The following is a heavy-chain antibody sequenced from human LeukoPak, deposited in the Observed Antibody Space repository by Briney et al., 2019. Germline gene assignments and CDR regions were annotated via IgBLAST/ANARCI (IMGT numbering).Heavy chain of an antibody. V-gene: IGHV4-59*01. CDR3: ARLDYYHFDY. Sequence: PSETLSLTCNVSGGSISRYYWSWIRQPPGKGLEWIGYISYSGSTKYNPSLMSRVTISVDTSKNQFSLKLSSATAADTAVYYCARLDYYHFDYWGQGTVVTVSS. CDR2: ISYSGST. D-gene: IGHD3-22*01. J-gene: IGHJ4*02. CDR1: GGSISRYY.